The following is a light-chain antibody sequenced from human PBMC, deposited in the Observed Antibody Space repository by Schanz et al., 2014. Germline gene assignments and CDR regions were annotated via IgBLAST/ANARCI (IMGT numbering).Light chain of an antibody. V-gene: IGLV2-14*01. CDR2: DVS. CDR3: SSYGGSNFVV. CDR1: SSDVGGYNY. J-gene: IGLJ2*01. Sequence: QSALTQPASVSGSPGQSITISCTGTSSDVGGYNYVSWYQQHPGKAPKLMIYDVSNRPSGVSNRFSGSKSDVTASLTISGLQAEDEADYYCSSYGGSNFVVFGGGTKLTVL.